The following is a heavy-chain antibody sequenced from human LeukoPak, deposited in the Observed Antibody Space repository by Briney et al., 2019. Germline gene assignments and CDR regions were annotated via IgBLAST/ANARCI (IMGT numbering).Heavy chain of an antibody. CDR1: GFTFSSYA. CDR2: INSDGSST. D-gene: IGHD5-18*01. Sequence: GGSLRLSCAASGFTFSSYAMSWVRQAPGKGLVWVSRINSDGSSTTYADSVKGRFTISRDNAKNTLYLQMNSLRAEDTAVSYCARDKTYGYNLWGQGTRVTVSS. J-gene: IGHJ5*02. CDR3: ARDKTYGYNL. V-gene: IGHV3-74*01.